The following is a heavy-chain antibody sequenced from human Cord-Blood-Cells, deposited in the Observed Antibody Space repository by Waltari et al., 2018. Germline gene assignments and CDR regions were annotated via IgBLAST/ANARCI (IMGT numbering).Heavy chain of an antibody. CDR1: GGSISRGGYY. CDR3: ARDQVAAAVRGAFDI. J-gene: IGHJ3*02. CDR2: IYYSGST. V-gene: IGHV4-31*03. D-gene: IGHD6-13*01. Sequence: QVQLQESGPGLVKPSQTLSLTCTVSGGSISRGGYYWSWIRPAPGKGLEWIGYIYYSGSTYYNPSLKSRVTISVDTSKNQFSLKLSSVTAADTAVYYCARDQVAAAVRGAFDIWGQGTMVTVSS.